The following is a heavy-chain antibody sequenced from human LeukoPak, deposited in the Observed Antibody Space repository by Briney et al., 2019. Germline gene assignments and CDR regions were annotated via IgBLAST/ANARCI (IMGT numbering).Heavy chain of an antibody. CDR2: IYYSGST. V-gene: IGHV4-39*01. CDR3: ARLRAAALDY. CDR1: GGSISSSSYY. J-gene: IGHJ4*02. D-gene: IGHD6-13*01. Sequence: SETLSLTCTVSGGSISSSSYYWGWIRQPPGKGLEWIGSIYYSGSTYYNPSLKSRVTISVDTSKNQFSLKLSSVTAADTAAYYCARLRAAALDYWGQGTLVTVSS.